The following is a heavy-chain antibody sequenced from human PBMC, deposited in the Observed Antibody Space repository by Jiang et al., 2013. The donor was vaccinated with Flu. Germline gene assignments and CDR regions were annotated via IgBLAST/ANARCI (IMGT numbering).Heavy chain of an antibody. CDR2: ISSSSSYI. V-gene: IGHV3-21*01. J-gene: IGHJ4*02. D-gene: IGHD6-19*01. Sequence: WVSSISSSSSYIYYADSVKGRFTISRDNAKNSLYLQMNSLRAEDTAVYYCARDGIAVAGAYYFDYWGQGTLGTVSS. CDR3: ARDGIAVAGAYYFDY.